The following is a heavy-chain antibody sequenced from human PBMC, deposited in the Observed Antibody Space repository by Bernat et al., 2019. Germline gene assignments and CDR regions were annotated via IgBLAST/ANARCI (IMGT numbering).Heavy chain of an antibody. CDR1: GFTFSSYG. CDR3: ARDLDTMIVVAPGYGMDV. CDR2: IWYDGSNK. D-gene: IGHD3-22*01. J-gene: IGHJ6*02. V-gene: IGHV3-33*01. Sequence: VQLVESGGGLVQPGGSLRLSCAASGFTFSSYGMHWVRQAPGKGLEWVAVIWYDGSNKYYADSVKGRFTISRDNSKNTLYLQMNSLRAEDTAVYYCARDLDTMIVVAPGYGMDVWGQGTTVTVSS.